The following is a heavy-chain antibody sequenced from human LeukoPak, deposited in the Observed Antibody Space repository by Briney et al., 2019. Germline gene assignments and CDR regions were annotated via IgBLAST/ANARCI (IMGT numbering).Heavy chain of an antibody. Sequence: ASVKVSCKASGYTFTSYYMHWVRQAPGQGLEWMGIINPSGCSTSYAQKFQGRVTMTRDTSTSTVYMELSSLRSEDTAVYYCARGYCSGGSCYSVGYFDYWGQGTLVTVSS. CDR2: INPSGCST. J-gene: IGHJ4*02. V-gene: IGHV1-46*01. CDR1: GYTFTSYY. D-gene: IGHD2-15*01. CDR3: ARGYCSGGSCYSVGYFDY.